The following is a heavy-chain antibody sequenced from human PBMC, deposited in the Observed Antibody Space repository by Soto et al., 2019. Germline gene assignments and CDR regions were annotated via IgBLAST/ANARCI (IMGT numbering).Heavy chain of an antibody. J-gene: IGHJ5*02. CDR2: IYYSGST. D-gene: IGHD4-4*01. CDR3: ARSPTRTNYADRFDP. Sequence: PSETLSLTCPVSGGSISSYYWSWIRQPPGKGLEWIGYIYYSGSTNYNPSLKSRVTISVDTSKNQFSLKLSPVTAADTAVYYCARSPTRTNYADRFDPWGQGTMVTVSS. V-gene: IGHV4-59*08. CDR1: GGSISSYY.